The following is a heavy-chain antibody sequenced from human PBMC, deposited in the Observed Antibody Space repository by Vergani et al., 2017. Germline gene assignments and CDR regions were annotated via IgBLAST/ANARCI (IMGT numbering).Heavy chain of an antibody. CDR2: IYHSGSS. Sequence: QLQLQESGPELVKPPGTLSLTCAVSGGSISGSNWWSWVRQPPGKGLEWIGEIYHSGSSNYNPSLKSRVTMSVDRSKNHFSLKLSSVTAADTAVYYCARGDDNSDYEGTNWFDPWGQGILVTVSS. V-gene: IGHV4-4*03. D-gene: IGHD4-11*01. CDR3: ARGDDNSDYEGTNWFDP. CDR1: GGSISGSNW. J-gene: IGHJ5*02.